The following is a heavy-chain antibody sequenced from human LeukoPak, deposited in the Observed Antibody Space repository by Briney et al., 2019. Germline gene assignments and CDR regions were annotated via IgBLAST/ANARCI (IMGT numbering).Heavy chain of an antibody. D-gene: IGHD3-22*01. Sequence: GRSLRLSCAASGFSFSNYGMHWVRQAPGKGLRGVAVIWYDGSNKYYADSVKGRFTISRDNSKNTLYLQMNSLRAEDTAVYYCAKDRGGYYYYFDYWGQGTLVTVSS. CDR1: GFSFSNYG. V-gene: IGHV3-33*06. CDR3: AKDRGGYYYYFDY. J-gene: IGHJ4*02. CDR2: IWYDGSNK.